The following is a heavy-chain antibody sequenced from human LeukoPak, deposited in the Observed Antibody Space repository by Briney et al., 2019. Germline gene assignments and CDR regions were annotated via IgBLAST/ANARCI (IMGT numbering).Heavy chain of an antibody. V-gene: IGHV3-23*01. J-gene: IGHJ5*02. CDR2: ISGSGGST. CDR1: GFTFSSYA. Sequence: PGGSLRLSCAASGFTFSSYAMSWVRQAPGKGLEWVSAISGSGGSTYYADSVKGRFTISRDNSKNTLYLQMNSLRAEDTAVYYCAKTHSGAMGLSWFDPWGQGTLVTVSS. D-gene: IGHD5-18*01. CDR3: AKTHSGAMGLSWFDP.